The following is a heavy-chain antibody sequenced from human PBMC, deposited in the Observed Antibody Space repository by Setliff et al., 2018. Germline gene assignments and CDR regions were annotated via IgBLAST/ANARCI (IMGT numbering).Heavy chain of an antibody. V-gene: IGHV3-7*01. CDR1: GFSFSRHW. D-gene: IGHD3-22*01. CDR3: VRDDADNYDAFDN. Sequence: GGSLRLSCVVSGFSFSRHWMSWVRQAPGKGLEWVADIKQDGSTKYYLDSVKGRFTISRDNAKRSLYLQMNGLRAGDTGVYYCVRDDADNYDAFDNWGQGTLVTVSS. CDR2: IKQDGSTK. J-gene: IGHJ3*02.